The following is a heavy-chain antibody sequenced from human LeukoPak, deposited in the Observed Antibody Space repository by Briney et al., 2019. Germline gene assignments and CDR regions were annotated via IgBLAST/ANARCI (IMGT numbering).Heavy chain of an antibody. CDR3: ARAGGPEGWFDP. V-gene: IGHV3-48*02. CDR2: ISSSSRTI. CDR1: GFTFSSYS. D-gene: IGHD3-10*01. J-gene: IGHJ5*02. Sequence: GGSLRLSCAASGFTFSSYSMNWVRQAPGKGLEWVSYISSSSRTIYDTDSVKGRFTISRDNAKNSLYLQMNSLRDEDTAVYYCARAGGPEGWFDPWGQGTLVTVSS.